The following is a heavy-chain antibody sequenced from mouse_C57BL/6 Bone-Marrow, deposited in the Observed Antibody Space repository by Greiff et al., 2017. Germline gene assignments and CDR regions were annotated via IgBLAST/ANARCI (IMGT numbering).Heavy chain of an antibody. V-gene: IGHV1-85*01. J-gene: IGHJ1*03. CDR2: IYPRAGST. D-gene: IGHD1-1*01. CDR1: GYTFTSYD. CDR3: ARLEFDGSSGDWYFDV. Sequence: VHLVESGPELVKPGASVKLSCKASGYTFTSYDINWVKQRPGQGLEWIGWIYPRAGSTKYNEKFKGKATLTVDTSSSTAYMELHSLTSEDSAVYFCARLEFDGSSGDWYFDVWGTGTTVTVSS.